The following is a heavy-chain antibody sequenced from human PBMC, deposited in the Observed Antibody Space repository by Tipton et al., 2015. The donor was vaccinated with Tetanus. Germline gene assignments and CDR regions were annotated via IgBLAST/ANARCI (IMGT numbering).Heavy chain of an antibody. D-gene: IGHD6-19*01. CDR3: ARLILGRSKEVAGIRYYYYYGLDV. Sequence: TLSLTCTVSGDSITSFYWSWIRQPPGKGLEWIGYIFYGGTTNYNPSLKSRVTISLDTSKNQFSLNLSSVTAADTAVYYCARLILGRSKEVAGIRYYYYYGLDVWGQGTTVTVTS. CDR2: IFYGGTT. V-gene: IGHV4-59*12. J-gene: IGHJ6*02. CDR1: GDSITSFY.